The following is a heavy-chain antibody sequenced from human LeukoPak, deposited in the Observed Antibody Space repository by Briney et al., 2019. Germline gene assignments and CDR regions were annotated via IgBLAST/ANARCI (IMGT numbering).Heavy chain of an antibody. CDR1: GYTFTSYG. CDR2: ISAYNGNT. Sequence: ASLKLSCTASGYTFTSYGISWVRQAPGQGLEWVGWISAYNGNTNYAQKLQGRVTMTTDTSRSPAYMELRSLRSDDTAVYDCARAGYYYDRSGYSYWGQGTLVTVSS. D-gene: IGHD3-22*01. J-gene: IGHJ4*02. V-gene: IGHV1-18*01. CDR3: ARAGYYYDRSGYSY.